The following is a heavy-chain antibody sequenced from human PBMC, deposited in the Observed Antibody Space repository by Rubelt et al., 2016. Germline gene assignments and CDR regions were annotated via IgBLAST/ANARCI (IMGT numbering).Heavy chain of an antibody. CDR2: IYYSGST. J-gene: IGHJ4*02. D-gene: IGHD3-9*01. CDR3: AGGFDYCDILTGPFDY. Sequence: QLQLQESGPGLVKPSETLSLTCTVSGGSISSSSYYWGWIRQPPGKGLEWIGSIYYSGSTYYKPSHRRGVTISVDPSKTQCSRRLGSVTAAEPAVYYCAGGFDYCDILTGPFDYWGQGTLVTVSS. CDR1: GGSISSSSYY. V-gene: IGHV4-39*07.